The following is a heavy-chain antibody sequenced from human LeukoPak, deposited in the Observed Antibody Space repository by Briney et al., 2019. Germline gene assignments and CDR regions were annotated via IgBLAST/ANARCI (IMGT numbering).Heavy chain of an antibody. Sequence: SEKVSCKASGGTFSSYAISWVRQAPGQGLEWMGRIIPILGIANYAQKFQGRVTITADKSTSTAYMELSSLRSEDTAVYYCARDYYDSSGYEFDYWGQGTLGTVSS. D-gene: IGHD3-22*01. V-gene: IGHV1-69*04. J-gene: IGHJ4*02. CDR3: ARDYYDSSGYEFDY. CDR2: IIPILGIA. CDR1: GGTFSSYA.